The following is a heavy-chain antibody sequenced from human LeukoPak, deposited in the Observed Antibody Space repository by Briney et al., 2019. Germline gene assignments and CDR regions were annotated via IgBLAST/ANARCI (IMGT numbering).Heavy chain of an antibody. CDR3: ARCLTPSAYGHYYFYMDV. V-gene: IGHV1-2*02. J-gene: IGHJ6*03. Sequence: ASVKVSCKTSGYTFNNFAISWVRQAPGQGLEWMGWINPNTGGTNYAQKFQGRVTMTRDTSISTAYMELSRLRSDDTAVYYCARCLTPSAYGHYYFYMDVWGKGTTVTISS. CDR2: INPNTGGT. D-gene: IGHD4-23*01. CDR1: GYTFNNFA.